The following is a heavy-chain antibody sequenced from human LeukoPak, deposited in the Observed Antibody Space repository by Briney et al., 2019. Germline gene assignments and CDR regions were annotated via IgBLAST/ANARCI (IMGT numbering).Heavy chain of an antibody. Sequence: GGSLRLSCSASGFSLRKYEMNWVRQAPGKGLEWISYMSSESTAIYCSDSVEGRFTMSRDNAKNSVHLQMTSLRADDTALYFCAREPAGLFFDANGYLDLWGQGVLVTVSS. CDR3: AREPAGLFFDANGYLDL. J-gene: IGHJ4*02. CDR2: MSSESTAI. CDR1: GFSLRKYE. V-gene: IGHV3-48*03. D-gene: IGHD3/OR15-3a*01.